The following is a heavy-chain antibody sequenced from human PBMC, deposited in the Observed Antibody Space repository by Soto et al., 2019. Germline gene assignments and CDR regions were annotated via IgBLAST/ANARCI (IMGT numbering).Heavy chain of an antibody. D-gene: IGHD1-26*01. CDR1: GGSISSSNW. V-gene: IGHV4-4*02. CDR2: VSHRGST. J-gene: IGHJ4*02. CDR3: ATGWEIRNY. Sequence: QVQLQESGPGLVKPSGTLSLTCAVSGGSISSSNWWSWVRQPPGNGLEWIGEVSHRGSTTYNPSLQSRVTRSVDKSMNQASLKLTSVTAADTAVYYCATGWEIRNYWGQGTLVTVSS.